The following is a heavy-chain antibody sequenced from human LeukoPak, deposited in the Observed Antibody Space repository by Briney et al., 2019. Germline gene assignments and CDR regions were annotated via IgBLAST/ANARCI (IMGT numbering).Heavy chain of an antibody. CDR2: ISYDGSNK. CDR1: GFTFSSYA. CDR3: ARDPYYYDSSGYYGFIDY. J-gene: IGHJ4*02. Sequence: PGRSLRLSCAASGFTFSSYAMHWVRQAPGKGLEWVAVISYDGSNKYYADSVKGRFTISRDNSKNTLYLQMNSLRAEDTAVYYCARDPYYYDSSGYYGFIDYWGQGTLVTDSS. V-gene: IGHV3-30*04. D-gene: IGHD3-22*01.